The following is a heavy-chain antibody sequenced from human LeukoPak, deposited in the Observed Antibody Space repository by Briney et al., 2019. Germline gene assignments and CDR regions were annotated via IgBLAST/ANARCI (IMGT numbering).Heavy chain of an antibody. CDR2: INPNSGGT. Sequence: ASVKVSCKASGGTFSSYAISWVRQAPGQGLEWMGWINPNSGGTNYAQKFQGRVTMTRDTSISTAYMELSRLRSDDAAVYYCAREGDYSYNWFDPWGQGTLVTVSS. CDR1: GGTFSSYA. V-gene: IGHV1-2*02. CDR3: AREGDYSYNWFDP. J-gene: IGHJ5*02. D-gene: IGHD3-22*01.